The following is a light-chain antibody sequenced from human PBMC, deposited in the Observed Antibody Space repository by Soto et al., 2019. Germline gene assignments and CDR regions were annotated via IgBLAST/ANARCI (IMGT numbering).Light chain of an antibody. CDR2: GVS. J-gene: IGKJ1*01. CDR1: QNITLY. CDR3: QQSYNMWT. V-gene: IGKV1-39*01. Sequence: DIQMTQSPASVSASVGDRVTISCRASQNITLYLNWYQQKPGKAPKLLIYGVSSLQDGVPSRFSGTGSGTDFTLSISNLQPEDFASYYCQQSYNMWTFGQGTRVDTK.